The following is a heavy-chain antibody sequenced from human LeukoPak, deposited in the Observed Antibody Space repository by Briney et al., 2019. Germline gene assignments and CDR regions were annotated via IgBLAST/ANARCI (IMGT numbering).Heavy chain of an antibody. CDR2: INHSGST. D-gene: IGHD3-9*01. J-gene: IGHJ4*02. CDR3: ARDLRYFSL. Sequence: SETLSLTCAVYGGSFSGYYWSWIRQPPGKGLEWIGEINHSGSTNYNPSLKSRVTISVDTSKDQFSLKLSSVTAADTAVYYCARDLRYFSLWGQGTLVTVSS. CDR1: GGSFSGYY. V-gene: IGHV4-34*01.